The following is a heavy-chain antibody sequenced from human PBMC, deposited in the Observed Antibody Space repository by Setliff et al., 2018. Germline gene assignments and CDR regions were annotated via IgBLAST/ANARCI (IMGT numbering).Heavy chain of an antibody. CDR3: ARSTVGVGATFP. V-gene: IGHV4-59*11. Sequence: KPSETLSLTCTVSGDSISTHYWSWIQQPPGKTLEWIGYISHSGNTNYNPSLKSRVTISVDTSKNQFSLRLSSVTAADTAIYYCARSTVGVGATFPWGRGILVTVSS. J-gene: IGHJ5*02. D-gene: IGHD1-26*01. CDR2: ISHSGNT. CDR1: GDSISTHY.